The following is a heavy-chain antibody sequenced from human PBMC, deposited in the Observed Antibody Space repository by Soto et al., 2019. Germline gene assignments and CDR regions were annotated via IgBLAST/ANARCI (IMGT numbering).Heavy chain of an antibody. CDR1: EYSFTT. CDR2: MNIDTGGT. CDR3: ARDGNFAFRGYSFAFDL. D-gene: IGHD5-18*01. V-gene: IGHV1-2*06. Sequence: VQLEQSGGEVKKPGESLRISCVVSEYSFTTHWVRQAPGQGLEWMGRMNIDTGGTTFAQNFQGRVTMTRDTSISTAYMELSSVKSDDTAIYYCARDGNFAFRGYSFAFDLWGQGTLVTVSS. J-gene: IGHJ4*02.